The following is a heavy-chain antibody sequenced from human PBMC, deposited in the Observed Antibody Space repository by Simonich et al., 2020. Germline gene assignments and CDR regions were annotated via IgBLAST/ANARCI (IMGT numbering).Heavy chain of an antibody. D-gene: IGHD7-27*01. CDR2: INPKSGGT. J-gene: IGHJ4*02. CDR1: GYTFTGYY. CDR3: ARDPGAELTGDY. V-gene: IGHV1-2*02. Sequence: QVQLVQSGAEVKKPGASVKVSCKASGYTFTGYYMHWVRQAPGQGLGWMGRINPKSGGTNYAQKFQGRVTMTRDTSISTAYMELSRLRSDDTAVYYCARDPGAELTGDYWGQGTLVTVSS.